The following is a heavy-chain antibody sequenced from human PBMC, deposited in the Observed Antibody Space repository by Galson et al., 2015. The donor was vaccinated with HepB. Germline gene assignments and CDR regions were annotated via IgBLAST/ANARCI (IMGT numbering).Heavy chain of an antibody. D-gene: IGHD5-12*01. Sequence: SVKVSCKASGYTFTGYYMHWVRQAPGQGLEWMGWINPNSGGTNYAQKFQGRVTMTRDTSISTAYMELSRLRSDDTAVYYCARAPENVIVATIFDYWGQGTLVTVSS. V-gene: IGHV1-2*02. J-gene: IGHJ4*02. CDR3: ARAPENVIVATIFDY. CDR2: INPNSGGT. CDR1: GYTFTGYY.